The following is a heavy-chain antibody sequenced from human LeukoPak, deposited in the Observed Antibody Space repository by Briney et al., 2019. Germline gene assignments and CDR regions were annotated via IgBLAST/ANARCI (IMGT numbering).Heavy chain of an antibody. V-gene: IGHV6-1*01. J-gene: IGHJ6*03. Sequence: SQTLSLTCAISGDTVSSNSASCNWIRQSPSRGLEWLAMTYYRSQWYNDYAVSVDSRISIDASTSKNQFSLQLNSVTPEDTGVYFCAREQQMNYYYYMDVWGNGTTVTVSS. CDR3: AREQQMNYYYYMDV. D-gene: IGHD6-13*01. CDR2: TYYRSQWYN. CDR1: GDTVSSNSAS.